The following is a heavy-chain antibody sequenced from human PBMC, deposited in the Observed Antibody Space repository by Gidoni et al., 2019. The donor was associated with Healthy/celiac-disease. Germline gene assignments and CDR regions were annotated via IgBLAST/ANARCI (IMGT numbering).Heavy chain of an antibody. J-gene: IGHJ4*02. CDR3: AKEFYDFWSAHSY. CDR1: GFTFSSYA. CDR2: ISGSGGST. D-gene: IGHD3-3*01. V-gene: IGHV3-23*01. Sequence: EVQLLESGGGWVQPGGSLRLSCAASGFTFSSYAMSWVRQAPGKGLEWVSAISGSGGSTYYADSVQGRFTISRDNSKNTLYLQMNSLRAEDTAVYYCAKEFYDFWSAHSYWGQGTLVTFSS.